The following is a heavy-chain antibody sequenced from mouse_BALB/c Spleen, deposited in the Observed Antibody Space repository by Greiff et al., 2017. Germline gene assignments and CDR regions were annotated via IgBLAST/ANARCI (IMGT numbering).Heavy chain of an antibody. CDR2: ISYDGSN. CDR1: GYSITSGYY. J-gene: IGHJ3*01. Sequence: EVKLQESGPGLVKPSQSLSLTCSVTGYSITSGYYWNWIRQFPGNKLEWMGYISYDGSNNYNPSLKNRISITRDTSKNQFFLKLNSVTTEDTATYYCAREPIYYGYVAYWGQGTLVTVSA. CDR3: AREPIYYGYVAY. D-gene: IGHD1-2*01. V-gene: IGHV3-6*02.